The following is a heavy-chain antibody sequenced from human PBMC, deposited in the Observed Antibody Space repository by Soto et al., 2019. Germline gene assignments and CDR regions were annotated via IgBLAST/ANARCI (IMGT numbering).Heavy chain of an antibody. D-gene: IGHD3-22*01. Sequence: GGSLRLSCAASGFTFSSYGMHWVRQAPGKGLEWVAVISYDGSNKYYADSVKGRFTISRDNSKNKLYLQMNSLRAEDTAVYYCARDPAITMRAADYFDYWGQGTLVTVSS. CDR3: ARDPAITMRAADYFDY. V-gene: IGHV3-30*03. J-gene: IGHJ4*02. CDR2: ISYDGSNK. CDR1: GFTFSSYG.